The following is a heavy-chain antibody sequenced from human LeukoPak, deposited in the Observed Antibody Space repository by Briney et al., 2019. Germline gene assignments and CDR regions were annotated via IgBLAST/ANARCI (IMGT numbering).Heavy chain of an antibody. CDR2: ISAYNGNT. CDR3: AGSAYGSGSSFDY. Sequence: GASVKVSCKASGYTFTGYYMHWVRQAPGQGLEWMGWISAYNGNTNYAQKLQGRVTMTTDTSTSTAYMELRSLRSDDTAVYYCAGSAYGSGSSFDYWGQGTLVTVSS. V-gene: IGHV1-18*01. D-gene: IGHD3-10*01. J-gene: IGHJ4*02. CDR1: GYTFTGYY.